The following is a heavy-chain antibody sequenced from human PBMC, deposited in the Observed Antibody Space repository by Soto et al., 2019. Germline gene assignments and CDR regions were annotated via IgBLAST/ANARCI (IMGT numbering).Heavy chain of an antibody. D-gene: IGHD6-6*01. CDR3: ARDSCIAARSWFDP. CDR2: IYYSGST. CDR1: GGSISSYY. Sequence: QVQLQESGPGLVKPSETLSLTCTVSGGSISSYYWSWIRQPPGKGLEWIGYIYYSGSTNYNPSLKSRVTISVNTSKNQFSLKLSSVTAADTAVYYCARDSCIAARSWFDPWGQGTLVTVSS. V-gene: IGHV4-59*01. J-gene: IGHJ5*02.